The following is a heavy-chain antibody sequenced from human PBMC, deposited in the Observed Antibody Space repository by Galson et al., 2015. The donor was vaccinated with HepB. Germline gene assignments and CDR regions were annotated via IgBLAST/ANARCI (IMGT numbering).Heavy chain of an antibody. Sequence: SLRLSCAASGFTFSSYGMHWVRQAPGKGLEWVAVISYDGSNKYYADSVKGRFTISRDNSKNTLYLQMNSLRAEDTAVYYCAKDHGDSYSSGWYWVYWGQGTLVTVSS. CDR2: ISYDGSNK. D-gene: IGHD6-19*01. V-gene: IGHV3-30*18. CDR3: AKDHGDSYSSGWYWVY. CDR1: GFTFSSYG. J-gene: IGHJ4*02.